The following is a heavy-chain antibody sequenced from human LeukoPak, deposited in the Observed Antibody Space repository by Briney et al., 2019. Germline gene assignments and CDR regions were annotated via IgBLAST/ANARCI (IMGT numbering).Heavy chain of an antibody. CDR3: ALFPSTNHPLDY. J-gene: IGHJ4*02. V-gene: IGHV1-2*02. Sequence: GASVKVSCKASRYTFTGYYMHWVRQAPGQGLEWMGWINPNSGGTNYAQKFQGRVTMTRDTSISTAYMELSRLKSDDTAVYYCALFPSTNHPLDYWGQGTLVTVSS. D-gene: IGHD2-2*01. CDR1: RYTFTGYY. CDR2: INPNSGGT.